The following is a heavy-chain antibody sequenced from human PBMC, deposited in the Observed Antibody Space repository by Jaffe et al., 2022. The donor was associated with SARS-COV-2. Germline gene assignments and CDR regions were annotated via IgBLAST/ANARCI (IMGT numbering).Heavy chain of an antibody. CDR3: ARPRADSWYYFDH. CDR2: IYPGDSDT. D-gene: IGHD6-13*01. CDR1: GYSFTTYW. J-gene: IGHJ4*02. V-gene: IGHV5-51*01. Sequence: EVQLVQSGAEVKKPGESLKISCKASGYSFTTYWIGWGRQMPGKGLEWMAIIYPGDSDTRYSPSLQGQVTISVDKSTSTAYLQWSSLKASDTAIYYCARPRADSWYYFDHWGQGTLVTVSS.